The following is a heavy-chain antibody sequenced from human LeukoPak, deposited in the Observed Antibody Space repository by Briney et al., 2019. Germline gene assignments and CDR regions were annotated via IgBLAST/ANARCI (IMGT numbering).Heavy chain of an antibody. CDR2: LYSGGSA. V-gene: IGHV3-53*01. CDR3: ARDSETETGWYYHGMDV. D-gene: IGHD1-1*01. J-gene: IGHJ6*02. Sequence: GGSLRLSCAASGFIVSSNYMNWVRQAPGKGLEWIAVLYSGGSAYYADSVKGRFTISRDNSKNTLYLQIYSLRAEDTAIYYCARDSETETGWYYHGMDVWGQGTTVTVSS. CDR1: GFIVSSNY.